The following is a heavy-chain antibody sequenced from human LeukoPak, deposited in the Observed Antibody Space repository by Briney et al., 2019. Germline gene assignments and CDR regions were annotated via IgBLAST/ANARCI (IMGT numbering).Heavy chain of an antibody. CDR3: AKDRQLAGDFDY. Sequence: GGSLRLSCAASGFTFSSYAMSWVRQAPGKGLEWVSVISGSGGSTYYADSVKGRFTISRDNSKNTLYLQMNSLRAEDTAVYYCAKDRQLAGDFDYWGQGTLVTVSS. CDR2: ISGSGGST. V-gene: IGHV3-23*01. CDR1: GFTFSSYA. J-gene: IGHJ4*02. D-gene: IGHD3-16*01.